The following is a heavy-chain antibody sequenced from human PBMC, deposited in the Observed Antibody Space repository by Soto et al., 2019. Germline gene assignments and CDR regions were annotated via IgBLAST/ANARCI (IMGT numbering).Heavy chain of an antibody. V-gene: IGHV4-4*07. CDR1: GGSISSYY. J-gene: IGHJ6*02. D-gene: IGHD3-10*01. Sequence: SETLSLTCTVSGGSISSYYVSWIRQSAGKGLEWIGCIDTSGTTNYNPSLKSRVTMSVDASKNHFSLNLSSVTAADTAVYYCARGPRGYVYYHGMDVWGQGTTVTVSS. CDR3: ARGPRGYVYYHGMDV. CDR2: IDTSGTT.